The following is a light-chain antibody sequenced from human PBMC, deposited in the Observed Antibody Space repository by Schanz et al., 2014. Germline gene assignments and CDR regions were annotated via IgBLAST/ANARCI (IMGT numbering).Light chain of an antibody. Sequence: QSALTQPASVSASPGQSITISCTGTSSDVGGYNYVSWYQQHPGKAPKLMIYDVSNRPSGVSNRFSGSKSGNTASLTISGLQAEDEADYYCSSYAGSNTHVVFGGGTKLTVL. CDR1: SSDVGGYNY. J-gene: IGLJ2*01. CDR3: SSYAGSNTHVV. V-gene: IGLV2-14*01. CDR2: DVS.